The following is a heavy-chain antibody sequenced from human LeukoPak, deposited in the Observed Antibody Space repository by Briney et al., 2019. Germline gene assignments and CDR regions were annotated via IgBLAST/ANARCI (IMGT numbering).Heavy chain of an antibody. CDR2: IKQDGSEK. Sequence: PGGSLRLSCAASGFTLSSYWMSWVRQAPGKGLEWVANIKQDGSEKYYVDSVKGRFTISRDNAKNSLYLQMNSLRAEDTAVYYCARDLDAVTTRADFDYWGQGTLVTVSS. D-gene: IGHD4-11*01. CDR1: GFTLSSYW. CDR3: ARDLDAVTTRADFDY. V-gene: IGHV3-7*01. J-gene: IGHJ4*02.